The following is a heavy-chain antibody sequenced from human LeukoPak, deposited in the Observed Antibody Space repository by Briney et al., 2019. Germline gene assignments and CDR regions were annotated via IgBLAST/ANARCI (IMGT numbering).Heavy chain of an antibody. CDR1: GGSFSGYY. CDR2: INHSGSA. D-gene: IGHD5/OR15-5a*01. J-gene: IGHJ5*02. Sequence: SETLSLTCAVSGGSFSGYYWSWIRQPPGKGLEWIGEINHSGSANYNPSLERRATISINTYKNQFSLKLKSVTAADTAVYYCARSSITESNWFDPWGQGTLVTVSS. V-gene: IGHV4-34*01. CDR3: ARSSITESNWFDP.